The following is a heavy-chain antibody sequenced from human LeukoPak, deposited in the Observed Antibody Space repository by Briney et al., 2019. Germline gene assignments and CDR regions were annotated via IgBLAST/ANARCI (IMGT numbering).Heavy chain of an antibody. V-gene: IGHV1-46*01. CDR2: INPSGGST. D-gene: IGHD3-22*01. CDR1: GYTFTSYY. CDR3: ARDWTPSNYYDSSGPTYFDY. J-gene: IGHJ4*02. Sequence: ASVKVSCKASGYTFTSYYMHWVRQAPGQGLEWMGIINPSGGSTSYAQKFQGRVTMTRDTSTSTVYMELSSLRSEDTAVYYCARDWTPSNYYDSSGPTYFDYWGQGTLVTVSS.